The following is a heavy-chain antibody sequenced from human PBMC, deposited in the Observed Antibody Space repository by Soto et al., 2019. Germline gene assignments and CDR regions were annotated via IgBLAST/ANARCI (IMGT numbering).Heavy chain of an antibody. Sequence: AGGSLRLSCAASGFTFSSYGMHWARQAPGKGLEWVAVIWYDGSNKYYADPVKGRFTISRDNSKNTLYLQMNSLRAEDTAVYYCARSAKWLEAYYYYYGMDVWGQGTTVTVSS. V-gene: IGHV3-33*01. CDR1: GFTFSSYG. CDR3: ARSAKWLEAYYYYYGMDV. D-gene: IGHD6-19*01. J-gene: IGHJ6*02. CDR2: IWYDGSNK.